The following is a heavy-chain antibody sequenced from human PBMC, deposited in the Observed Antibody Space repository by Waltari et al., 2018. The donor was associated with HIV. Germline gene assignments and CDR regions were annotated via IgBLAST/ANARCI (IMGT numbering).Heavy chain of an antibody. CDR1: GFTFSSHA. CDR3: ARDTGYCSFGSCSYNWLDP. Sequence: QVHLVESGGGVVQRGRSLRLSCAASGFTFSSHAIHWVRQAPGKGLEWVALISYDGSNKYYADSVKGRFTISRDNSKNTLYLQMNSLRAEDTSVYYCARDTGYCSFGSCSYNWLDPWGQGTLVSVSS. D-gene: IGHD2-15*01. J-gene: IGHJ5*02. CDR2: ISYDGSNK. V-gene: IGHV3-30*01.